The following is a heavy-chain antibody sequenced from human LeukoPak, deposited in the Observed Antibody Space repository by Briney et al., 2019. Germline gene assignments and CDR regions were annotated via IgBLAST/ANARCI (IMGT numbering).Heavy chain of an antibody. Sequence: GRSLRLSCAASGFTFSSYGMHWVRQAPGKGLEWVAVISYDGSNKYYADSVKGRFTISRDNSKNTLYLQTNSLRAEDTAVYYCAKDGAYYGSGSYYHYGMNVWGKGTTVTVSS. CDR3: AKDGAYYGSGSYYHYGMNV. V-gene: IGHV3-30*18. J-gene: IGHJ6*04. CDR1: GFTFSSYG. D-gene: IGHD3-10*01. CDR2: ISYDGSNK.